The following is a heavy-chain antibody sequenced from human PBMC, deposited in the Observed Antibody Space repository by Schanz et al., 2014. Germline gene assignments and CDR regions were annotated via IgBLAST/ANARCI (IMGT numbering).Heavy chain of an antibody. CDR1: GYIFINSG. CDR2: ISAYNGNT. CDR3: AKAEYDILTDSYSRLDP. J-gene: IGHJ5*02. D-gene: IGHD3-9*01. Sequence: QIQLVQSGPEVKKPGATVKVSCKASGYIFINSGISWVRQAPGQGLEWMGWISAYNGNTKYPQKLQGRVTMTTDTSTSTAYMELRSLRSEDTAVYSCAKAEYDILTDSYSRLDPWGQGTLVTVSS. V-gene: IGHV1-18*01.